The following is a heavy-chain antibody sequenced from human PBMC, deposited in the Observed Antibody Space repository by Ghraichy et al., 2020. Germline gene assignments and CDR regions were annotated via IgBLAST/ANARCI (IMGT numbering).Heavy chain of an antibody. CDR2: INHSGST. D-gene: IGHD3-10*01. Sequence: SQTLSLTCAVYGESFSPYYWSWIRQPPGKGLEWIGEINHSGSTNYNPSLKSRVTISVDTSKNQFSLKLSSVTAADTAVYSCGRGGNRYYFGSGNYAFDIWGQVTMVTVSS. CDR1: GESFSPYY. CDR3: GRGGNRYYFGSGNYAFDI. J-gene: IGHJ3*02. V-gene: IGHV4-34*01.